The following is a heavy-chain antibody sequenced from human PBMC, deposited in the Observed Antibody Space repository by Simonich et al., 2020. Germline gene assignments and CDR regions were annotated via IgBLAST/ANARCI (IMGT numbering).Heavy chain of an antibody. D-gene: IGHD6-6*01. CDR3: ARARLYSSSHAFDI. J-gene: IGHJ3*02. V-gene: IGHV1-2*02. Sequence: QVQLVQSGAEVKKPGASVKVSCKASGYTFTGYYMHWGRQAPGQGLEWMGWLNPNRGGNNYAQKFQGRVTMTRDTSISTAYMELSRLRSDDTAVYYCARARLYSSSHAFDIWGQGTMVTVSS. CDR2: LNPNRGGN. CDR1: GYTFTGYY.